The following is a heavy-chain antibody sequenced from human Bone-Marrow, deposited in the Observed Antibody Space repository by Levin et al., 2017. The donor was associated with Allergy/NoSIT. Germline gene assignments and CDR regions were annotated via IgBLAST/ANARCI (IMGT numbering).Heavy chain of an antibody. Sequence: ESLKISCTVSGGSISSSSYYWGWIRQPPGKGLEWIGSIYYSGSTFHNPSLKSRVTISVDTSTNQFSLKLSSVTAADTAVYYCARGTAAGLKWGQGTLVTVSS. CDR2: IYYSGST. D-gene: IGHD6-13*01. V-gene: IGHV4-39*07. CDR3: ARGTAAGLK. CDR1: GGSISSSSYY. J-gene: IGHJ4*02.